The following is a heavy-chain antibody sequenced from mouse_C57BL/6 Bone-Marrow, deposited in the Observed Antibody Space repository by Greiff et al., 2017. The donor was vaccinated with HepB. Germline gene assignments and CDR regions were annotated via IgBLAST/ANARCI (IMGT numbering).Heavy chain of an antibody. D-gene: IGHD6-1*01. Sequence: VKLMESGPGLVAPSQSLSITCTVSGFSLTSYAIRWVRQPPGQGLEWLGVIWTGGGTNYNSAIKSRLSISKDNSKSQVFLKMNSLQTDDTARYYCARNQQRGRRNVDVWGTGTTVTVSS. CDR2: IWTGGGT. V-gene: IGHV2-9-1*01. J-gene: IGHJ1*03. CDR3: ARNQQRGRRNVDV. CDR1: GFSLTSYA.